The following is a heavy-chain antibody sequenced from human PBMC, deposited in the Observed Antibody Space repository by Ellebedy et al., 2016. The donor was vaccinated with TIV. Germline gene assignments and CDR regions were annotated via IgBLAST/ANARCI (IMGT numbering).Heavy chain of an antibody. D-gene: IGHD3-10*01. V-gene: IGHV3-23*01. CDR1: GFAFSSSG. J-gene: IGHJ4*02. CDR3: AKDSGWEHEY. Sequence: GESLKTSCAAPGFAFSSSGMSWVRQAPGKGLEWVSSISDSGYTDYGDSVRDRFTISRDNSKNTLFLQMNSLRAEDTALYYCAKDSGWEHEYWGQGTLVAVSS. CDR2: ISDSGYT.